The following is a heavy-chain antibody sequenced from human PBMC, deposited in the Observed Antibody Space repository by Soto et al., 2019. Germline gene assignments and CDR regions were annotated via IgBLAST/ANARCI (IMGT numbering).Heavy chain of an antibody. CDR1: GESINSGGYY. J-gene: IGHJ4*02. V-gene: IGHV4-31*03. CDR3: ARASSSSSAADY. CDR2: IYDSESA. D-gene: IGHD6-6*01. Sequence: SETLSLTCSVSGESINSGGYYWSWIRHHPGKGLEWIGYIYDSESAYYNPSLKSRVTISMDTSKNHFAMRLSSVTAADTAAYYCARASSSSSAADYWGQGTQVTVSS.